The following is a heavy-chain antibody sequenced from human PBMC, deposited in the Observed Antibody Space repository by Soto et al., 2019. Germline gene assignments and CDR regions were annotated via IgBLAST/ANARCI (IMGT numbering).Heavy chain of an antibody. J-gene: IGHJ6*02. CDR1: GGSFISYA. CDR3: ARDGSTVETAMVVQYFYGMDV. V-gene: IGHV1-69*12. Sequence: QVQLVQSGAEVRKPGSSVKVSCKVSGGSFISYAISWVRQAPGQGLEWVGGIVPMFGRGNHAQRFQGRVQITGDGATRTIHMELTSLRSGDTAVYYCARDGSTVETAMVVQYFYGMDVWGLGTTVTVSS. D-gene: IGHD5-18*01. CDR2: IVPMFGRG.